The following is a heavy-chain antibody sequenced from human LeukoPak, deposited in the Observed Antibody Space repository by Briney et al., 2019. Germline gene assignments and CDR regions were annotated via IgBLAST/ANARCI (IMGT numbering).Heavy chain of an antibody. CDR3: ARVEGYYDFWSGYYKTFDY. V-gene: IGHV4-38-2*02. D-gene: IGHD3-3*01. Sequence: PSEALSLTCTVSGYSISSGYYWGWIRQPPGKGLEWIGSIYHSGSTYYNPSLKSRVTISVDTSKNQFSLKLSSVTAADTAVYYCARVEGYYDFWSGYYKTFDYWGQGTLVTVSS. CDR2: IYHSGST. J-gene: IGHJ4*02. CDR1: GYSISSGYY.